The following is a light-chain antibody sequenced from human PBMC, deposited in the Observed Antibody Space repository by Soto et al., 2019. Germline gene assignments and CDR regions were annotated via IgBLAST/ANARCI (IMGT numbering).Light chain of an antibody. CDR1: QGIASY. CDR2: AAS. Sequence: DIQLTQSPSFLSASVGDRVTITCRASQGIASYLAWYQQKPGKAPNLLIYAASTLQGGVPSRFSGSGSGTEFTLTISSLQPEDSATYYCHQLNSYLAFGGGTKVEIK. V-gene: IGKV1-9*01. CDR3: HQLNSYLA. J-gene: IGKJ4*01.